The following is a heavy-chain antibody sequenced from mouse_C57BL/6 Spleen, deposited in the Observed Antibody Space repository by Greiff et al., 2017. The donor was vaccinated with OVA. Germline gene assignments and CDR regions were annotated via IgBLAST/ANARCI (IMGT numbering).Heavy chain of an antibody. J-gene: IGHJ4*01. CDR3: ARDNGSSYGAMDY. CDR2: ISDGGSYT. Sequence: EVQVVESGGGLVKPGGSLKLSCAASGFTFSSYAMSWVRQTPEKRLEWVATISDGGSYTYYPDNVKGRFTISRDNAKNNLYLQMSHLKSEDTAMYYCARDNGSSYGAMDYWGQGTSVTVSS. V-gene: IGHV5-4*01. D-gene: IGHD1-1*01. CDR1: GFTFSSYA.